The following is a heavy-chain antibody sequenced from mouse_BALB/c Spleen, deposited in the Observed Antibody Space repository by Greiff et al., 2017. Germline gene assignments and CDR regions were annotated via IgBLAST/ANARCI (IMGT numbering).Heavy chain of an antibody. D-gene: IGHD1-1*01. Sequence: VQLVESGPGLVAPSQSLSITCTVSGFSLTGYGVNWVRQPPGKGLEWLGMIWGDGSTDYNSALKSRLSISKDNSKSQVFLKMNSLQTDDTARYYCAREGDYYGSPFAYWGQGTLVTVSA. CDR1: GFSLTGYG. J-gene: IGHJ3*01. CDR2: IWGDGST. CDR3: AREGDYYGSPFAY. V-gene: IGHV2-6-7*01.